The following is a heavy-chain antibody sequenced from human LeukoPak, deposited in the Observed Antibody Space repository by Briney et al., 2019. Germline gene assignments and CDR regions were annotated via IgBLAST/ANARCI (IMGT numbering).Heavy chain of an antibody. Sequence: GASVKVSCKASGYTFTNYYMHWVRQAPGQGLEWMGIINPSGGSTSYAQKLQGRVTMTRDTSTSTVYMELSSLTSEDTAVYSWAGFCYGGGGYFDYWGQGTLVTVSS. CDR3: AGFCYGGGGYFDY. J-gene: IGHJ4*02. V-gene: IGHV1-46*04. CDR1: GYTFTNYY. CDR2: INPSGGST. D-gene: IGHD2-2*01.